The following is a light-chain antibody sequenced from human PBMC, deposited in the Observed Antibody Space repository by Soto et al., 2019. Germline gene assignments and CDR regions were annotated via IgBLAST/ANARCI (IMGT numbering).Light chain of an antibody. CDR2: RTS. CDR3: QQYGSSPIT. Sequence: EIVLTQSPGTLSLSPGERGTLSCRASQSVSSNYLAWYQQKPGQAPRLLIYRTSTRPAAIPHRFSGSGSGTDFTLTISRLEPEDFAVYYCQQYGSSPITFGQGTRLEIK. V-gene: IGKV3-20*01. CDR1: QSVSSNY. J-gene: IGKJ5*01.